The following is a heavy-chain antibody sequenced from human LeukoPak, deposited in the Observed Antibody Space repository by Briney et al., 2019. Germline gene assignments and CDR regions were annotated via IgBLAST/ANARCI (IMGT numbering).Heavy chain of an antibody. CDR1: GFTFSNYA. CDR2: INPSGGST. D-gene: IGHD6-19*01. CDR3: ARRSSGDAFDI. Sequence: GGSLRLSCAASGFTFSNYAMNWVRQAPGRGLEWVSAINPSGGSTYYADSVKGRFTISRDNAKNSLYLQMNSLRAEDTAVYYCARRSSGDAFDIWGQGTMVTVSS. J-gene: IGHJ3*02. V-gene: IGHV3-23*01.